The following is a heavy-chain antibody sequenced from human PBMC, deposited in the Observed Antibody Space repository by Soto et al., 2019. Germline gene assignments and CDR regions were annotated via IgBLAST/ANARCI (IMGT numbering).Heavy chain of an antibody. D-gene: IGHD1-26*01. Sequence: SETLSLTCTVSGGSINSSDYYWTWIRQHPEKGLEWIGYIFNTGSTYYNPSFRSRVTISADTSRNQFSLKLTSVTAADTAVYYCARESGGRHGAFAIWGQGTMVTVSS. CDR3: ARESGGRHGAFAI. J-gene: IGHJ3*02. CDR2: IFNTGST. V-gene: IGHV4-31*03. CDR1: GGSINSSDYY.